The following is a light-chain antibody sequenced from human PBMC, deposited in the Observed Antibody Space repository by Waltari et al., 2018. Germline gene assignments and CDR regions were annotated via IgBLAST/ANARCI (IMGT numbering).Light chain of an antibody. CDR3: QDYSNWPPGT. Sequence: EIGMTQSPATLSVSPGERATLSCRAIQGISINLAWYQHNPGQAPGLLIYGASTRATGIPSGFSGSGSGTEFTLTISRLQSEDLAVYYCQDYSNWPPGTFGQGTKVEMK. CDR1: QGISIN. V-gene: IGKV3-15*01. CDR2: GAS. J-gene: IGKJ1*01.